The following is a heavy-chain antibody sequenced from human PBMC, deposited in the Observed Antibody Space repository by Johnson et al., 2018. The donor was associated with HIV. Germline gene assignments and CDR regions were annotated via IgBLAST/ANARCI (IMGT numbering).Heavy chain of an antibody. CDR3: ARVRAGRENAFDV. Sequence: QVQLVESGGGVVQPGRSLRLSCAASGFTFSSYAMHWVRQAPGKGLEWVADIKCDGSEKYYVDSVKGRLTISRDNAKNSLYLHMNSLRVEDTAVYYCARVRAGRENAFDVWGQGTMVTVSS. CDR1: GFTFSSYA. J-gene: IGHJ3*01. CDR2: IKCDGSEK. V-gene: IGHV3-33*08. D-gene: IGHD1-26*01.